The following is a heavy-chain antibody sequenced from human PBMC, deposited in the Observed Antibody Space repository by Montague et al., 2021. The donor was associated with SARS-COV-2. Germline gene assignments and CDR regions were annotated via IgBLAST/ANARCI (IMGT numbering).Heavy chain of an antibody. CDR3: AHLIRYYDIFTGIPFDD. Sequence: PALVKPTQTLTLTCTFSGFSLSTPNVGVAWIRQPPGKALEWLAVIYSNGDKRYSPSLQRRLTITKDTSRNRVVVSLTNVDPLDTATYYCAHLIRYYDIFTGIPFDDWGQGTQVTVSS. CDR1: GFSLSTPNVG. V-gene: IGHV2-5*01. CDR2: IYSNGDK. J-gene: IGHJ4*02. D-gene: IGHD3-9*01.